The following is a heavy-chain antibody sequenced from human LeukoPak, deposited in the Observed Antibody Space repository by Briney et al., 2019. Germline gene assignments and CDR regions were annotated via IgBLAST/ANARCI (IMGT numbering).Heavy chain of an antibody. V-gene: IGHV3-48*03. CDR2: ISSSGTTI. CDR3: ARGSSSSWKYYFDY. CDR1: GFTFSSYE. Sequence: GGSLRLSCAASGFTFSSYEMNWVRQAPGKGLEWVSYISSSGTTIYYADSVKGRFTISRDNAKNSLYLQMNSLRAEDTAVYYCARGSSSSWKYYFDYWGQGILVTVSS. J-gene: IGHJ4*02. D-gene: IGHD6-13*01.